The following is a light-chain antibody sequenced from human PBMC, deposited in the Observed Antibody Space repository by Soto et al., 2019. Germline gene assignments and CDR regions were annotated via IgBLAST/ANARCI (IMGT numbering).Light chain of an antibody. CDR1: QSVSSY. J-gene: IGKJ5*01. CDR2: DTS. Sequence: MLLTRSPGTLSLSPGEIATLACRASQSVSSYLAWYQQKPGQAPRLLIYDTSTRATGIPARFSGSGSGTEFTLTISSLQSEDFAVYYCQQYNNGPPITFGHGTRVEIK. CDR3: QQYNNGPPIT. V-gene: IGKV3-15*01.